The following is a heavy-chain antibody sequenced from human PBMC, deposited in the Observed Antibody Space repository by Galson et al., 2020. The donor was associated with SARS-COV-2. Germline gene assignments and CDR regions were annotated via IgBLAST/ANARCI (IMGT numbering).Heavy chain of an antibody. CDR1: AGSISSYY. CDR2: IYYSGSP. CDR3: ARVSGVYYGSQTYYNFDY. D-gene: IGHD3-10*01. J-gene: IGHJ4*01. V-gene: IGHV4-59*01. Sequence: SETLSLTCTVSAGSISSYYWIWIRQPPGKGLECIGYIYYSGSPNYNPSLKSRVTMSVDPSKSQFSLKLSSVTAADTAVYYCARVSGVYYGSQTYYNFDYWGHGTLVTVSS.